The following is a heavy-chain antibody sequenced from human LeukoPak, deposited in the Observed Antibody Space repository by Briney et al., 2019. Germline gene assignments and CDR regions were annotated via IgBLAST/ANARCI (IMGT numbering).Heavy chain of an antibody. CDR3: ARDEVWNAYRNRFDY. CDR1: GFTFSRYA. CDR2: ISYDGINK. V-gene: IGHV3-30-3*01. D-gene: IGHD3-3*01. J-gene: IGHJ4*02. Sequence: PGGSLRLSCAASGFTFSRYAMHWVRQAPGKGLEWVAVISYDGINKHYADSVKGRFTISRDNSKNTLFLQLNSLRAEDTAVYYCARDEVWNAYRNRFDYWGQGTLVTVSS.